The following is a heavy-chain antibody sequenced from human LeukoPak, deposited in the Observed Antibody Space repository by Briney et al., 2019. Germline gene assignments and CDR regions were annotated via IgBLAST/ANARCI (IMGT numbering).Heavy chain of an antibody. CDR1: GGSFSGYY. J-gene: IGHJ4*02. D-gene: IGHD3-16*01. CDR3: ARAHENDYVLH. Sequence: SETLSLTCAVYGGSFSGYYWSWIRQPPGKGLEWIGEINHSGSTNYNPSLKSRVTISVDTSKNQFSLKLSSVTAADTAVYYCARAHENDYVLHWGQGTLVTVSS. CDR2: INHSGST. V-gene: IGHV4-34*01.